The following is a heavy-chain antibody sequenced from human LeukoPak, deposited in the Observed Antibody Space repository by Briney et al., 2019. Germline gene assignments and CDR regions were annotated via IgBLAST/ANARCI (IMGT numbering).Heavy chain of an antibody. CDR2: INHSGST. CDR1: GGSFSGYY. V-gene: IGHV4-34*01. D-gene: IGHD4-11*01. Sequence: SETLSLTCAVYGGSFSGYYWSWIRQPPGKGLEWIGEINHSGSTNYNPSLKSRVTISVDTSKNQFSLKLSSVTAAGTAVYYCARRGFVYSNYGREFDYWGQGTLVTVSS. J-gene: IGHJ4*02. CDR3: ARRGFVYSNYGREFDY.